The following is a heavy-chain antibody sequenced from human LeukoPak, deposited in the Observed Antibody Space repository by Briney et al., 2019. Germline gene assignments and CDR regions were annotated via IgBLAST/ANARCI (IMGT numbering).Heavy chain of an antibody. Sequence: GGSLRLSCGASGFSISNSVVSWVRQAPGKGLEWVSGSGAATYYADSVKGRLTISRDNSKNTLYLQMNSLRAEDTAVYYCAKVAHYYGSGSYYEYYFDYWGQGTLVTVSS. J-gene: IGHJ4*02. CDR3: AKVAHYYGSGSYYEYYFDY. D-gene: IGHD3-10*01. V-gene: IGHV3-23*01. CDR1: GFSISNSV. CDR2: SGAAT.